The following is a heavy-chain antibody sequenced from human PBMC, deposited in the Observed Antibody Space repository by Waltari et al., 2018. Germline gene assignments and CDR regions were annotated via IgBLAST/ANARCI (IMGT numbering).Heavy chain of an antibody. J-gene: IGHJ4*02. Sequence: QVQLVQSGAALKKPGASVKVSCKASGYTFTDFYLHWVRQAPGQGLEWMGRISPNSGATDYAQKFQGRVTMTRDTSISTAYLELSRLRSDDTATYYCARKTSHYDYWGPGTLVTVSS. CDR1: GYTFTDFY. CDR2: ISPNSGAT. V-gene: IGHV1-2*06. D-gene: IGHD2-2*01. CDR3: ARKTSHYDY.